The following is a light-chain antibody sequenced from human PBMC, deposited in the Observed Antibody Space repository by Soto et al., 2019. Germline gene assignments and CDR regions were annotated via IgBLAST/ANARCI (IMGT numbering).Light chain of an antibody. Sequence: QSVLTQPPSASGSPGQSVTISCTGISSDVGYYNYVSWYQHHPGKAPKLMIYEVTKRPSGVPDRFSGSKSGNTASLTVSGLQADDEADYYCTSYAGGDNLVFGGGTKLTVL. V-gene: IGLV2-8*01. CDR3: TSYAGGDNLV. CDR2: EVT. CDR1: SSDVGYYNY. J-gene: IGLJ2*01.